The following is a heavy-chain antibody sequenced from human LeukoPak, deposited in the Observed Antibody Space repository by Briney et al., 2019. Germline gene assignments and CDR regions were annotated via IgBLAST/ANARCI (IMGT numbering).Heavy chain of an antibody. CDR3: ARGTGGSYLKYYFDY. J-gene: IGHJ4*02. CDR1: GGTFSSYA. V-gene: IGHV1-69*13. Sequence: ASVEVSCKASGGTFSSYAISWVRQAPGQGLEWMGGIIPIFGTANYAQKFQGRVTITADESTSTAYMELSSLRSEDTAVYYCARGTGGSYLKYYFDYWGQGTLVTVSS. CDR2: IIPIFGTA. D-gene: IGHD1-26*01.